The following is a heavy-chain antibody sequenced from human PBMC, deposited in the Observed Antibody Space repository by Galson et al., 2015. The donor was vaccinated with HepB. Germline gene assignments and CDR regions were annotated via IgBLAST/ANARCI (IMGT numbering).Heavy chain of an antibody. CDR2: IYYSGTT. V-gene: IGHV4-31*03. CDR1: GGSVGTGGYH. Sequence: TLSLTCTVSGGSVGTGGYHWTWIRQHPGKGLEWIGYIYYSGTTSYNPSLESRVTISADTSKNQFSLKLTSVTAADTAVYYCARTDAFFFGTGSSPFDSWGQGTLVTVSS. D-gene: IGHD3-10*01. CDR3: ARTDAFFFGTGSSPFDS. J-gene: IGHJ4*02.